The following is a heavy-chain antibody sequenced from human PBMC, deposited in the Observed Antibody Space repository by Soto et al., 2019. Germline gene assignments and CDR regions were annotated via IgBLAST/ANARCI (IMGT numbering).Heavy chain of an antibody. CDR2: IWFDGSDK. CDR3: ASDPSESSGVLDN. D-gene: IGHD3-22*01. J-gene: IGHJ4*02. Sequence: QVQLVESGGGVVQPGRSLKLSCTASGFTFSNHVMHWVRQAPGKGLEWVALIWFDGSDKYYADSVKGRFTISRDNSKNTLSLQMNSLRVEDTAAYYCASDPSESSGVLDNWGPGSLVTVSS. CDR1: GFTFSNHV. V-gene: IGHV3-33*01.